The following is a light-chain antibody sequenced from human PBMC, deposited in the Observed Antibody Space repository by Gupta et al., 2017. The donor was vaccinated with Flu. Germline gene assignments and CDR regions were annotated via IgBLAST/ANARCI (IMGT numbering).Light chain of an antibody. CDR3: QQYHDWPPIT. CDR1: QSVSNN. J-gene: IGKJ5*01. Sequence: EVVMTQSPATLSVSPGERATLSCRASQSVSNNLAWYQQKPGQAPRLVIYSAASRATGIPARFSGSGCGTEFTLTISSLQSEDFAVYYCQQYHDWPPITFGQGTRVEIK. CDR2: SAA. V-gene: IGKV3-15*01.